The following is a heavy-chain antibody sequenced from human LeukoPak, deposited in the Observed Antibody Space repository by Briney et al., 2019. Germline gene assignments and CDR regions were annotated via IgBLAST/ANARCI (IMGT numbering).Heavy chain of an antibody. CDR1: GGSISSGGYY. D-gene: IGHD2-2*01. Sequence: PSETLSLTCTVSGGSISSGGYYWSWIRQHPGKGLEWIGYIYYSGSTYYNPSLKSRATISVDTSKNQFSLKLSSVTAADTAGYYCARVVRGGVVPAAIYFAYWGQGTLVTVSS. CDR3: ARVVRGGVVPAAIYFAY. CDR2: IYYSGST. J-gene: IGHJ4*02. V-gene: IGHV4-31*03.